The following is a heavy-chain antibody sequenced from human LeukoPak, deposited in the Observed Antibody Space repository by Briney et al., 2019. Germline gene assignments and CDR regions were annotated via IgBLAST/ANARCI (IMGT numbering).Heavy chain of an antibody. J-gene: IGHJ4*02. CDR2: ISSSSSYI. V-gene: IGHV3-21*01. D-gene: IGHD2-2*01. Sequence: GGSLRLSCAASGFTFSSYSMNWVRQAPGKGLEWVSSISSSSSYIYYADSVKGRFTISRDNSKNTLYLQMNSLRAEDTAVYYCARAVVVPAAMLDYWGQGTLVTVSS. CDR1: GFTFSSYS. CDR3: ARAVVVPAAMLDY.